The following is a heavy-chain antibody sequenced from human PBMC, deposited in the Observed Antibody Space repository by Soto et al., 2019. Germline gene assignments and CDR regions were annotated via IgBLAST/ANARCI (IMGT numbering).Heavy chain of an antibody. CDR3: ERQMGNSCLNP. V-gene: IGHV6-1*01. J-gene: IGHJ5*02. CDR1: VDSVSTNSAT. D-gene: IGHD5-18*01. CDR2: TYYRSKWYN. Sequence: SQTLSLTFAISVDSVSTNSATWDWIRQSPSRGLEWLGRTYYRSKWYNDYAVSVKGRITINPDTSNNQLSLQLNSVTPDDTAVFYCERQMGNSCLNPGGQETRVTVSS.